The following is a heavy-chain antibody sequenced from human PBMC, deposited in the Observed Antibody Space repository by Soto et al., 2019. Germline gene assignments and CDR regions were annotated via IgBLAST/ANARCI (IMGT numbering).Heavy chain of an antibody. D-gene: IGHD6-13*01. CDR3: ARGRYSSSWPFDY. V-gene: IGHV4-39*07. Sequence: SETLSLTCTVSGGSISSSSYYWGWIRQPPGKGLDWIGNIYYTGSTDYNPSLKSRITISVDTSKNQFSLKLSSVTAADTAVYYCARGRYSSSWPFDYWGQGTLVTVSS. CDR2: IYYTGST. J-gene: IGHJ4*02. CDR1: GGSISSSSYY.